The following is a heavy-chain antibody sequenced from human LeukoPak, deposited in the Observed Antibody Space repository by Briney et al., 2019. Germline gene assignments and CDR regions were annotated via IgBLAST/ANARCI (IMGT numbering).Heavy chain of an antibody. CDR1: GLTFSSYG. CDR2: IRYDGSNK. Sequence: GGSLRLSCAASGLTFSSYGMHWVRQAPGKGLEWVAFIRYDGSNKYYADSVKGRFTISRDNSKNTLYLQMNSLRTEDTAVYYCARGRQWVAPYYFDYWGQGTLVTVSS. J-gene: IGHJ4*02. D-gene: IGHD6-19*01. CDR3: ARGRQWVAPYYFDY. V-gene: IGHV3-30*02.